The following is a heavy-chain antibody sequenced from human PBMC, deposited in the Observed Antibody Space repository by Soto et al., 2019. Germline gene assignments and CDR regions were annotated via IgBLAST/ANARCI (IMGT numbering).Heavy chain of an antibody. Sequence: PGESLKISCKGSGYSFTSYWIGWVRQMPGKGLEWMGIIYPGDSDTRYSPSFQGQVTISADKSISTAYLQWSSPKASDTAMYYCARSRSSGWFYYYYGMDVWGQGTTVTVSS. CDR1: GYSFTSYW. D-gene: IGHD6-19*01. J-gene: IGHJ6*02. CDR3: ARSRSSGWFYYYYGMDV. V-gene: IGHV5-51*01. CDR2: IYPGDSDT.